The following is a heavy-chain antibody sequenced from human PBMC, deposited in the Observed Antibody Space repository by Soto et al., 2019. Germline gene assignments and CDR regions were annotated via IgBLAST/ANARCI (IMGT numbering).Heavy chain of an antibody. V-gene: IGHV5-10-1*03. CDR1: GYSFTSYW. CDR2: IDPSDSSS. Sequence: EVQLVQSGAEVKKPGESLRISCKGSGYSFTSYWINWVRQMPGKGLEWMGRIDPSDSSSNYSPSFQGHVTTSADKSISTADLQWSSRKASDTAKYCCVMGLGKDIDYGGQGTLVTVSS. D-gene: IGHD7-27*01. CDR3: VMGLGKDIDY. J-gene: IGHJ4*02.